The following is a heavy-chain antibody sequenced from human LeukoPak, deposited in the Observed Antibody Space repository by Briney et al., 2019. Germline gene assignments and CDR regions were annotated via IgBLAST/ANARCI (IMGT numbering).Heavy chain of an antibody. D-gene: IGHD3-3*01. CDR2: INSDGSST. CDR1: GFTFSSYW. V-gene: IGHV3-74*01. CDR3: ARVDDDLDAFDL. Sequence: GGSLRPSCAASGFTFSSYWMHWVRQAPGKGLVWVSRINSDGSSTSYADSVKGRFTISRDNAKNSLFLQLSSLRSEDTAVYFCARVDDDLDAFDLWGQGTLVTVSS. J-gene: IGHJ3*01.